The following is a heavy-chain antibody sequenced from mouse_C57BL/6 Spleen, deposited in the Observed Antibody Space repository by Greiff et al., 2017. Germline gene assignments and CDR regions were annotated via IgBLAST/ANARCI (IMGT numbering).Heavy chain of an antibody. V-gene: IGHV1-64*01. CDR3: AGCGGYDEAYFAVGY. Sequence: QVQLQQPGAELVKPGASVKLSCKASGYTFTSYWMNWVKQRPGQGLEWIGMIHPNSGSTNYNEKFKSKATLTVDKSSSTAYMQLSSLTSEDSAVYDYAGCGGYDEAYFAVGYWGQGTSVTVSS. J-gene: IGHJ4*01. CDR2: IHPNSGST. CDR1: GYTFTSYW. D-gene: IGHD2-2*01.